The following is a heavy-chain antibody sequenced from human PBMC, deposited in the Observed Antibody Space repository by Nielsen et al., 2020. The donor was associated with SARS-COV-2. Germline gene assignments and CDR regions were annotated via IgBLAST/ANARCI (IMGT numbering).Heavy chain of an antibody. CDR3: AKDPYYDFWSGYYFDY. CDR2: ISGSGGST. CDR1: GFTFSSYA. V-gene: IGHV3-23*01. J-gene: IGHJ4*02. Sequence: GGSLRLSCAASGFTFSSYAMSWVRQAPGKGLEWVSAISGSGGSTYYADSVKGRFTISRDNPKNTLYLQMNSLRAEDTAVYYCAKDPYYDFWSGYYFDYWGQGTLVTVSS. D-gene: IGHD3-3*01.